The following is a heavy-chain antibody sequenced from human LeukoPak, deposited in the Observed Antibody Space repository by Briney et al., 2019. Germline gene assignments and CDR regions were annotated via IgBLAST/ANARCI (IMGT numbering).Heavy chain of an antibody. D-gene: IGHD3-3*01. CDR3: ARATYYDFWSRYSPKHDAFDI. CDR1: GGSISSYY. CDR2: IYYSGST. J-gene: IGHJ3*02. Sequence: SETLSLTCTVSGGSISSYYWSWIRQPPGKGLEWIGDIYYSGSTNYNPSLKSRVTISVDTSKNQFSLKLSSVTAAATAVYYCARATYYDFWSRYSPKHDAFDIWGQGTMVTVSS. V-gene: IGHV4-59*01.